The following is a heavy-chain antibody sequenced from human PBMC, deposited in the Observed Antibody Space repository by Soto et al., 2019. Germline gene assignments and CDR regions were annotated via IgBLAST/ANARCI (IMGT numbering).Heavy chain of an antibody. Sequence: QVQLQESGPGLVKPSQTLSLTCTVSGGSISSGAYYWSWIRQHPGKGLEWIGHIYYTGSTYYNPSLKSRLTMSVDTSKNQFSLKLRAVTAADTAVYYCARVWDIAVHYLDVWGKGTTVTVSS. CDR2: IYYTGST. D-gene: IGHD2-15*01. V-gene: IGHV4-31*03. CDR1: GGSISSGAYY. CDR3: ARVWDIAVHYLDV. J-gene: IGHJ6*03.